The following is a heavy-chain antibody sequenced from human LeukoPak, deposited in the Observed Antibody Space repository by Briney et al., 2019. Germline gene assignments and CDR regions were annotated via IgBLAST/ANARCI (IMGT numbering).Heavy chain of an antibody. CDR3: AIWNSDCSSPSCLLDY. J-gene: IGHJ4*02. CDR2: IFPGDSDT. Sequence: GESLKISCKGSGYSFISYWIGWVRQMPGKGLEWMGIIFPGDSDTRYSPSFQGHFTISADKSISTAYLQWSSLKASDTAIYYCAIWNSDCSSPSCLLDYWGQGTLVSVSS. V-gene: IGHV5-51*01. D-gene: IGHD2-2*01. CDR1: GYSFISYW.